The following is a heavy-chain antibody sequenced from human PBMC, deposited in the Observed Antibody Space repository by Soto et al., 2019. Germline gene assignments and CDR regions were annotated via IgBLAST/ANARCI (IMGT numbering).Heavy chain of an antibody. J-gene: IGHJ6*03. CDR2: INHSGST. D-gene: IGHD3-10*01. CDR3: ARVADTMVRGVIIPYYYYYMDV. Sequence: SETLSLTCAVYGGSFSGYYWSWIRQPPGKGLEWIGEINHSGSTNYNPSLKSRVTISVDTSKNQFSLKLSSVTAADTAVYYCARVADTMVRGVIIPYYYYYMDVWGKGTTVTVSS. CDR1: GGSFSGYY. V-gene: IGHV4-34*01.